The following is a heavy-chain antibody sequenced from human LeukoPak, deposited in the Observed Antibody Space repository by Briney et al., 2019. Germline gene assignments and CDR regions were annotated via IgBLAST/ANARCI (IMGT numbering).Heavy chain of an antibody. CDR3: ARSIYGSGSFYAFDI. D-gene: IGHD3-10*01. CDR1: GFSFSSYS. CDR2: ISGSGGST. Sequence: GGSLRLSCAASGFSFSSYSMNWVRQAPGKALEWVSCISGSGGSTYYADSVKGRLTISRDNSKNTLYLQMSSLRAEDTAVYYCARSIYGSGSFYAFDIWGQGTMVTVSS. V-gene: IGHV3-23*01. J-gene: IGHJ3*02.